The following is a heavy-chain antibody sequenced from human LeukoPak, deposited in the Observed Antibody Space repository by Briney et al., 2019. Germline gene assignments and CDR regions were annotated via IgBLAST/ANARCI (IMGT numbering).Heavy chain of an antibody. CDR2: IYYSGST. V-gene: IGHV4-59*01. D-gene: IGHD3-16*02. CDR3: ASSRITFGGVIAFDY. J-gene: IGHJ4*02. Sequence: SETLSLTCTVSGGSISSYYWSWIRQPPGKGLEWIGYIYYSGSTNYNPSLKSRVTISVDTSKNQFSLKLSSVTAADRAVYYCASSRITFGGVIAFDYWGRGTLVTVSS. CDR1: GGSISSYY.